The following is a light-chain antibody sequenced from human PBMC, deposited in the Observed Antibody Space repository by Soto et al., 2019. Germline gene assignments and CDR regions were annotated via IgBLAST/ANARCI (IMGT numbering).Light chain of an antibody. CDR3: QQRSNWIT. CDR1: QSVSSY. J-gene: IGKJ5*01. CDR2: DAS. V-gene: IGKV3-11*01. Sequence: IVLTQSPATLSLSPGERATLSCRASQSVSSYLAWYQQKPGQAPRLLIYDASNRATGIPARFSGSGSGTDFTLTISSLEPEDFAVYYCQQRSNWITFGQRTRLEI.